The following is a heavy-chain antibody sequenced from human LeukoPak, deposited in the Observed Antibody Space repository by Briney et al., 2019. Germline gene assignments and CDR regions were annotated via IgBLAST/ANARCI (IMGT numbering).Heavy chain of an antibody. D-gene: IGHD1-26*01. Sequence: ASVKVSCKASGYTFSNYEMNWVRQAPGQGLEWMVWIKTSTGNPTYAQDFTGRFVFSLDTSVSTAYLQISSLKADDTAVYYCARIEASGSSDWRAFDYWGQGTLVTVSS. V-gene: IGHV7-4-1*02. CDR3: ARIEASGSSDWRAFDY. J-gene: IGHJ4*02. CDR2: IKTSTGNP. CDR1: GYTFSNYE.